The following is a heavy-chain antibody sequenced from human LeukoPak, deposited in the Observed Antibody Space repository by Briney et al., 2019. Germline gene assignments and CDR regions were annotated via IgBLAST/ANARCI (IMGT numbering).Heavy chain of an antibody. CDR2: ISSSSSYI. Sequence: AGGSLRLSCAASGFTFSSYSMNWVRQAPGKGLEWVSSISSSSSYIYYADSVKGRFTISRDNAKNSLYLQVNSLRAEDTAVYYCARDFEFGSAAGTPNWGQGTLVTVSS. J-gene: IGHJ4*02. CDR1: GFTFSSYS. CDR3: ARDFEFGSAAGTPN. V-gene: IGHV3-21*01. D-gene: IGHD6-13*01.